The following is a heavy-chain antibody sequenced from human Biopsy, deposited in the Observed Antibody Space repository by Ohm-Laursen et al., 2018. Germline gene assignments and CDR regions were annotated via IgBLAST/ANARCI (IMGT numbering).Heavy chain of an antibody. CDR1: GFTVNDHA. J-gene: IGHJ6*02. CDR3: TKDLIPAGTDV. Sequence: SLRLSCTAFGFTVNDHAMHWVRQPPGKGLEWVSGISWDSGRIGYADSVKGRFTVSRDNAKKSLYLEMNSLRPEDTALYYCTKDLIPAGTDVWGQGTTVTVSS. D-gene: IGHD2-21*01. CDR2: ISWDSGRI. V-gene: IGHV3-9*01.